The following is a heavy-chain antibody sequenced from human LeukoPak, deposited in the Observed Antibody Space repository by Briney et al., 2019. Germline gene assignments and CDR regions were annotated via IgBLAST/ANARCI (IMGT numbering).Heavy chain of an antibody. D-gene: IGHD3-10*01. CDR1: GFIFSTYG. J-gene: IGHJ4*02. V-gene: IGHV3-30*02. Sequence: PGGSLRLSCAASGFIFSTYGMHWVRQAPGQGLEWVAFIPNDGHNKYYADSVEGRFTISRDNSRNTLYLQMNSLRAEDTAVYYCARIITMVRGVILPPTFDYWGQGTLVTVSS. CDR3: ARIITMVRGVILPPTFDY. CDR2: IPNDGHNK.